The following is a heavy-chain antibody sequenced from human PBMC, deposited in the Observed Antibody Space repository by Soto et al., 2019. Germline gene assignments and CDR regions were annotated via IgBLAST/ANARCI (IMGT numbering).Heavy chain of an antibody. D-gene: IGHD5-12*01. Sequence: EVQLVESGGGLVQPGGSLRLSCAVSGFTVSSNYMSWVRQAPGKGLEWVSVIYSNGSTYYADSVKGRFTISRHNSKTTLYLQMNSRRAEDTAVYYCAATRLGYWGQGTLVTVSS. CDR1: GFTVSSNY. J-gene: IGHJ4*02. CDR2: IYSNGST. CDR3: AATRLGY. V-gene: IGHV3-53*04.